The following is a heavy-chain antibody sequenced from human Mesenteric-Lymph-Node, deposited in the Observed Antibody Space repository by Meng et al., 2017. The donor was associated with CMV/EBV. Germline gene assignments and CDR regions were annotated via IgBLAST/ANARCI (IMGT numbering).Heavy chain of an antibody. CDR3: ARSYPTAYDAFDI. CDR1: GYTFTSYD. Sequence: ASVKVSCKASGYTFTSYDINWVRQAAGQGLEWMGWMNPNSGNTGYAQKFQGRVTMTRDTSITTAYMELSSLTSDDAAVYFCARSYPTAYDAFDIWGQGTMVTVSS. J-gene: IGHJ3*02. CDR2: MNPNSGNT. V-gene: IGHV1-8*02.